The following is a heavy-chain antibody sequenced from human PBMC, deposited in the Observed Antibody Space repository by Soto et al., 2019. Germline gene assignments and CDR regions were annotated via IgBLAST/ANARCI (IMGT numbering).Heavy chain of an antibody. V-gene: IGHV4-38-2*01. J-gene: IGHJ3*02. D-gene: IGHD1-1*01. CDR3: STGAYRMATTGYAFDI. CDR2: MYHNGNT. Sequence: WESRSLPCAVSGHCISSGYYWGWIRQPPGKGLGWIGNMYHNGNTYYNPSLKSRVTISLHTSKNQFSMKMSSMTDAATAVYYYSTGAYRMATTGYAFDIWGQGTMVTVSS. CDR1: GHCISSGYY.